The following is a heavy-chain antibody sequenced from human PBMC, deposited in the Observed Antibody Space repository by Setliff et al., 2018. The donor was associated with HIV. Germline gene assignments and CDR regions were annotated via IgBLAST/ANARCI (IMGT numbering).Heavy chain of an antibody. CDR1: GGSMSSYY. CDR3: ARGTVGTSYYYYMDV. J-gene: IGHJ6*03. Sequence: SETLSLTCTVSGGSMSSYYWSWIRQPPGKGLEWIGYMYYSGSTNYNPSLKSRVTISLDTSKNQFSLKVNSVTAADTAKYFCARGTVGTSYYYYMDVWGKGTTVTVSS. V-gene: IGHV4-59*01. D-gene: IGHD4-4*01. CDR2: MYYSGST.